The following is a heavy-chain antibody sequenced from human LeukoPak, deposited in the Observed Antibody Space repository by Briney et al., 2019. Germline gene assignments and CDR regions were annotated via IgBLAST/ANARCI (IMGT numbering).Heavy chain of an antibody. CDR2: MNPNSGNT. D-gene: IGHD5-18*01. Sequence: ASVKVSCKASGYTFTSYDINWVRQATGQGLEWMGWMNPNSGNTGYAQKFQGRVTITRNTSISTAYMELSSLRSEDTAVYYCARARVDTGMDVSSDYMDVWGKGTTVTVSS. CDR3: ARARVDTGMDVSSDYMDV. V-gene: IGHV1-8*03. CDR1: GYTFTSYD. J-gene: IGHJ6*03.